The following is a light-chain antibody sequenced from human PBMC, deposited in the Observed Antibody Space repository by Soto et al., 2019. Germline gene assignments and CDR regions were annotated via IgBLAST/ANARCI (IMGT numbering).Light chain of an antibody. CDR1: QGIRNE. J-gene: IGKJ1*01. CDR3: LQDYNYPWT. Sequence: AIQMTQSPSSLSASVGDRVTITCRASQGIRNELGWYQQKPGQAPKLLIYAASSLQSGVPSRFSGSGSGTDITLTISSLQPEDCATYYCLQDYNYPWTFGQGTKVEIK. CDR2: AAS. V-gene: IGKV1-6*01.